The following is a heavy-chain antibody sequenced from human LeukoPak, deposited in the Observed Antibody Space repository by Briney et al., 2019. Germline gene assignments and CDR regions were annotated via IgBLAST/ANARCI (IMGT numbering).Heavy chain of an antibody. CDR2: IRGKASGATT. J-gene: IGHJ3*02. CDR1: GFSFGDFA. CDR3: SRDKYGDYITAFDI. V-gene: IGHV3-49*03. Sequence: PGRALRLSCLGSGFSFGDFALSWLRQAPGKGLEWVGFIRGKASGATTEYAASVKGRFSISRDESKTIAYLQMNSLKPEDTAVYYCSRDKYGDYITAFDIWGQGTMVTVSS. D-gene: IGHD4-17*01.